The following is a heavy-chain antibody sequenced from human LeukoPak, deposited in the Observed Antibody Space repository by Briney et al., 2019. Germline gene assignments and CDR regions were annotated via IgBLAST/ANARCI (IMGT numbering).Heavy chain of an antibody. CDR1: GFTFSSNA. D-gene: IGHD1-26*01. CDR3: SRGHLGAPTDY. Sequence: GGPLRLSCAASGFTFSSNARYWLPQAPGKGLVWVTRLSSDGSSTIHTYPVKGRFTTSRDIAKNTLELKINSLRAEDAALYYSSRGHLGAPTDYWGREPWAQSPQ. J-gene: IGHJ4*02. CDR2: LSSDGSST. V-gene: IGHV3-74*01.